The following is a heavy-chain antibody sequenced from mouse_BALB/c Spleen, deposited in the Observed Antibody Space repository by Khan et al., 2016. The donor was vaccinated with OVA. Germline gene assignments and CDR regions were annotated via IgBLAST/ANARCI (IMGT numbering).Heavy chain of an antibody. Sequence: EVQLVESGPGLVKPSLSLSLTCTVTGYSIPSDYAWNWIRQFPGHKLEWMGYISYSGRTSYTPSLKSRISITRDTSKNQFFLQLNSVTTEDTATYFCVRGRAYWSQGTLVTVSA. CDR2: ISYSGRT. J-gene: IGHJ3*01. CDR1: GYSIPSDYA. CDR3: VRGRAY. V-gene: IGHV3-2*02. D-gene: IGHD3-3*01.